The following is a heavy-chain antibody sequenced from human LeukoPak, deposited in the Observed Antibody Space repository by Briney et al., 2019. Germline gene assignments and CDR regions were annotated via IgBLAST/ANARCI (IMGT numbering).Heavy chain of an antibody. CDR2: ISSSSSYI. D-gene: IGHD1-7*01. CDR3: ARDGGITGTTGIFDY. J-gene: IGHJ4*02. CDR1: GFTFSSYS. Sequence: GGSLRLSCAASGFTFSSYSMNWVRQAPGKGLEWVSSISSSSSYIYYADSVKGRFTISRDNAKNLLYLQMNSLRAEDTAVYYCARDGGITGTTGIFDYWGQGTLVTVSS. V-gene: IGHV3-21*01.